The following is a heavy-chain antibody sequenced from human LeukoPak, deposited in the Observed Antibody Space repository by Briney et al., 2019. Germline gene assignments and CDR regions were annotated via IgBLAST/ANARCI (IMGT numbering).Heavy chain of an antibody. Sequence: GGSLRLSCAASGFTFSTSGMNWVRQAPGKGLECVSYIISSSNTIYYADSVKGRFTISRDNSKNSLYLQMNSLKAEDTAVYYCAREETMEEGYYYYMDVWGKGTTVTVSS. CDR2: IISSSNTI. CDR1: GFTFSTSG. V-gene: IGHV3-48*01. D-gene: IGHD3-3*01. CDR3: AREETMEEGYYYYMDV. J-gene: IGHJ6*03.